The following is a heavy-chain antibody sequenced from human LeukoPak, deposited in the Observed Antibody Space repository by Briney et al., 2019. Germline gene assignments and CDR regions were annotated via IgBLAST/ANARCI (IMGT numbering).Heavy chain of an antibody. D-gene: IGHD4-17*01. CDR2: ISSSGSTI. V-gene: IGHV3-48*01. CDR3: VGGGVYGDGGS. CDR1: GFTFRNYN. J-gene: IGHJ5*02. Sequence: GSLRLSCAASGFTFRNYNMIWVRQVPGRGLEWVSYISSSGSTIYYADSVKGRFAISRDNSKNTLFLQMNSLRAEDTAVYYCVGGGVYGDGGSWGQGTLVTVSS.